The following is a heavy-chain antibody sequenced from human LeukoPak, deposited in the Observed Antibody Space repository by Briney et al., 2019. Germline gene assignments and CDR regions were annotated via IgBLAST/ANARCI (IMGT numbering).Heavy chain of an antibody. D-gene: IGHD3-10*01. CDR3: ARRRRGGLYYFDY. V-gene: IGHV4-59*12. J-gene: IGHJ4*02. CDR1: GGSISSYY. Sequence: PSETLSLTCTVSGGSISSYYWSWIRQPPGKGLEWIGYIYYSGSTNYNPSLKSRVTISVDTSKNQFSLKLSSVTAADTAVYYCARRRRGGLYYFDYWGQGTLVTVSS. CDR2: IYYSGST.